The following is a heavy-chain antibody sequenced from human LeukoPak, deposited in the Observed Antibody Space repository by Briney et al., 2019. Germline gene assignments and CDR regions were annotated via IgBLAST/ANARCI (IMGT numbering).Heavy chain of an antibody. V-gene: IGHV4-34*01. J-gene: IGHJ6*03. D-gene: IGHD5-24*01. CDR2: INHSGST. CDR3: ASIGMATSNAYYYYYMDV. CDR1: GGSFSGYY. Sequence: PSETLSLTCAVYGGSFSGYYWSWIRQPPGKGLEWIGEINHSGSTNYNPSLKSRVTISVDTSKNQFSLKLTSVTAADTAVYYCASIGMATSNAYYYYYMDVWGKGTTVTVSS.